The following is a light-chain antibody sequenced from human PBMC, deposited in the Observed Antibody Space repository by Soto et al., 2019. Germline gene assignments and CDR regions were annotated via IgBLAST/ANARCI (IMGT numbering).Light chain of an antibody. V-gene: IGLV1-51*02. Sequence: QSLLTQPPSVSAAPGQKVTISCSGSSSNIGNNYVSWYQQLPGTAPKLLIYENNKRPSGIPDRFSGSKSGTSATLGITGLQTGDEADYYCGTWDSSLSAVVFGGGTKLTV. CDR2: ENN. CDR3: GTWDSSLSAVV. J-gene: IGLJ2*01. CDR1: SSNIGNNY.